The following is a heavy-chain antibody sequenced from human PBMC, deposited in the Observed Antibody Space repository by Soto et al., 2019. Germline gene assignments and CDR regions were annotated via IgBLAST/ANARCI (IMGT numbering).Heavy chain of an antibody. CDR3: AKPWGSSGYGFDN. CDR2: ISFDGRNT. D-gene: IGHD3-22*01. J-gene: IGHJ4*02. V-gene: IGHV3-30*18. CDR1: GFTVSSFA. Sequence: QVQLVESGGGVVQPGRSLRLSCAASGFTVSSFAMHWVRQVPGKGLEWVAVISFDGRNTYYGDSVKGRFTISRDHSKNTLYLQINGLRREDTAVYYCAKPWGSSGYGFDNWGQGTLVTVSS.